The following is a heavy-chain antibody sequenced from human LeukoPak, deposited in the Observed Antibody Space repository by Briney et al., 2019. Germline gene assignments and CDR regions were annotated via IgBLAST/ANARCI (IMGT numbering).Heavy chain of an antibody. V-gene: IGHV3-15*07. CDR1: GFTFSNAW. Sequence: GGSLRLSCAASGFTFSNAWMNGVREAPGKGLEGVGRIKSKTDGGTTDYAAPVKGRFTISRDDSKHTLYLQMHSLKTEDTAAYYCTTGGTGYDPFDYWGQGTLVTVSS. CDR3: TTGGTGYDPFDY. D-gene: IGHD5-12*01. CDR2: IKSKTDGGTT. J-gene: IGHJ4*02.